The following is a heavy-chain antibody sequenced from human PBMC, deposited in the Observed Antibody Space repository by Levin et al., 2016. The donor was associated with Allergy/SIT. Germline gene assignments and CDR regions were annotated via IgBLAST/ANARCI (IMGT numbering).Heavy chain of an antibody. D-gene: IGHD6-19*01. V-gene: IGHV2-26*01. J-gene: IGHJ1*01. CDR3: ARIQRGGGWFEYFQH. CDR2: IFSNDEK. Sequence: WIRQPPGKALEWLAHIFSNDEKSYSTSLKSRLTISKDTSKSQVVLTMTNMDPVDTATYYCARIQRGGGWFEYFQHWGQGTLVTVSS.